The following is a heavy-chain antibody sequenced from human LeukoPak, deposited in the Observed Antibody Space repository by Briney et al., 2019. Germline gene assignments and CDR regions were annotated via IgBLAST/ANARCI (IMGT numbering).Heavy chain of an antibody. CDR2: IYTGGST. D-gene: IGHD3-22*01. CDR1: SDSISTYY. Sequence: PSKTLSLTCTVSSDSISTYYWSWIRQPAGKGLEWIGRIYTGGSTNYNPSLKSRVTMSVDTSKNQFSLKLSSVTAADTAVYYCASTSDSGGYYYDYWGQGTLVTVSS. V-gene: IGHV4-4*07. CDR3: ASTSDSGGYYYDY. J-gene: IGHJ4*02.